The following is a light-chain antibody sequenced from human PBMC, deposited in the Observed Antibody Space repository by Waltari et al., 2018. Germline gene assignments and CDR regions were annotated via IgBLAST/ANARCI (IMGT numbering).Light chain of an antibody. V-gene: IGKV4-1*01. CDR1: QSVLYSANNKNY. J-gene: IGKJ1*01. CDR3: QHYYSPPWT. CDR2: WAS. Sequence: DIVITRSPDSLAVSWGERSTLNCKSSQSVLYSANNKNYLAWYQQKPGQPPKLLIYWASTRESGVPDRFSGSVSGTDFTLTISSLQAEDVAVYYCQHYYSPPWTFGQGTKVEIK.